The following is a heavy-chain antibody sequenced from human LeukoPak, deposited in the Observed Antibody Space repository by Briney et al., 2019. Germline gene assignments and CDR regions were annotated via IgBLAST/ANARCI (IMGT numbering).Heavy chain of an antibody. CDR3: ARAPRSWGFDY. Sequence: SVKVSCKASGGTFSSYAISWVRQAPGQGLEWMGGIIPIFGTANYAQKFQGRVTMTRSASINTAYMELTNLKSEDTAVYYCARAPRSWGFDYWGQGTLVTVSS. J-gene: IGHJ4*02. CDR1: GGTFSSYA. D-gene: IGHD7-27*01. V-gene: IGHV1-69*05. CDR2: IIPIFGTA.